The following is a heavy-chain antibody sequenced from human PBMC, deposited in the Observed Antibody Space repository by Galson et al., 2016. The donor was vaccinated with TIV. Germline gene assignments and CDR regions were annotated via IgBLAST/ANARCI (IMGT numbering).Heavy chain of an antibody. D-gene: IGHD3-10*01. J-gene: IGHJ5*02. CDR1: GGTFSRHT. CDR2: IIPLLGIA. V-gene: IGHV1-69*02. CDR3: ATAPPGSYYNGWFDP. Sequence: SVKVSRKASGGTFSRHTVSWVRQAPGQGLEWVGRIIPLLGIAGFAQKFRGRVSITADTSTSTAYMELSSLSSEDTAVYYCATAPPGSYYNGWFDPWGQGTLVTVSS.